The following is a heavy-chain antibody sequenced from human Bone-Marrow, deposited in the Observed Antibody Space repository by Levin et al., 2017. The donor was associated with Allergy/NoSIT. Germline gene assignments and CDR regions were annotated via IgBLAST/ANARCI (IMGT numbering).Heavy chain of an antibody. CDR2: AYHTGST. J-gene: IGHJ5*01. CDR1: GGSITRSNW. V-gene: IGHV4-4*02. D-gene: IGHD2-8*01. Sequence: SCAVSGGSITRSNWWSWVRQTPGKGLEWIGEAYHTGSTKFNPSLNSRVSISVDKSNNEFSLRLNSVTAADTAVYYCAGGNGWYVSWGQGTLVIVSS. CDR3: AGGNGWYVS.